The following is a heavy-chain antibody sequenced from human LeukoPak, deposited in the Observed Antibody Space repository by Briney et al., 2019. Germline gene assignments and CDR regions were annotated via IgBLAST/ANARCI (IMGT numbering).Heavy chain of an antibody. CDR1: GGSISSSSYY. CDR2: NSGST. V-gene: IGHV4-39*01. Sequence: PLETLSLTCTVSGGSISSSSYYWGWIRQPPGKGLEWIGSNSGSTYYNPSLKSRVTISVDTSKNQFSLKLSSVTAADTAVYYCARQLGYCSSTSCYADMVDYWGQGTLVTVSS. J-gene: IGHJ4*02. CDR3: ARQLGYCSSTSCYADMVDY. D-gene: IGHD2-2*01.